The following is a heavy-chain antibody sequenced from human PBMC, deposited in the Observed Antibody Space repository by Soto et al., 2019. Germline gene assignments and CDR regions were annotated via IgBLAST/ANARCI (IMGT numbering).Heavy chain of an antibody. D-gene: IGHD3-10*01. Sequence: PSETLSLTCAVYGGSFSGYYWSWIRQPPGKGLEWIGEINHSGSTNYNPSLKSRVTISVDTSKNKFSLKLSSVTAADTAVYSCARRITMANYSYYYGMDVWGQGTTVTVSS. CDR1: GGSFSGYY. CDR2: INHSGST. V-gene: IGHV4-34*01. CDR3: ARRITMANYSYYYGMDV. J-gene: IGHJ6*02.